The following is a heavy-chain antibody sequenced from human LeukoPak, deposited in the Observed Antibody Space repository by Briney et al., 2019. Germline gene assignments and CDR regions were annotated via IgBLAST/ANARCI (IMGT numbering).Heavy chain of an antibody. Sequence: SETLPLTCAVYGGSFSGYYWSWIRQPPGKGLEWIGEINHSGSTNYNPSLKSRVTISVDTSKNQFSLKLSSVTAADTAVYYCARGGGLGYCSSTSCHPFWYCGQGTLGTASS. J-gene: IGHJ4*02. CDR3: ARGGGLGYCSSTSCHPFWY. V-gene: IGHV4-34*01. D-gene: IGHD2-2*01. CDR1: GGSFSGYY. CDR2: INHSGST.